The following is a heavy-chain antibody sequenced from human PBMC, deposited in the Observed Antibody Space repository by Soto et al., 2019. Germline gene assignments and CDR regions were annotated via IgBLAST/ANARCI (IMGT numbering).Heavy chain of an antibody. Sequence: PGGSLRLSCAASGFTFDDYTMHWVRQAPGKGLEWVSLISWDGGSTYYADSVKGRFTISRDNSKNSLYLQMNSLRTEDTALYYCAKDIADSSGWYFYYYGMDVWGQGTTVTVSS. CDR2: ISWDGGST. J-gene: IGHJ6*02. V-gene: IGHV3-43*01. CDR1: GFTFDDYT. D-gene: IGHD6-13*01. CDR3: AKDIADSSGWYFYYYGMDV.